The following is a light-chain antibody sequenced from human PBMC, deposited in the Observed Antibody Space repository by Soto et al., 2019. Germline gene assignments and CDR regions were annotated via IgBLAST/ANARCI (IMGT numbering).Light chain of an antibody. CDR3: CSYANGTTLL. CDR2: EVT. CDR1: SSDVGSYDL. J-gene: IGLJ2*01. Sequence: QSALTQPASVSGSPGQSITISCTGTSSDVGSYDLVSWYQHHPGTAPKLILYEVTKRPSGVFNRFSGSKSVNTASLTISGLQTEDDSHYYCCSYANGTTLLFGGGTKLAVL. V-gene: IGLV2-23*02.